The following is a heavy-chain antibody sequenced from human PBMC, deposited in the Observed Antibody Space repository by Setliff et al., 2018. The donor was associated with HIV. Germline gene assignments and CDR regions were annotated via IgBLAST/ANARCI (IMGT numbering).Heavy chain of an antibody. D-gene: IGHD3-16*02. Sequence: SETLSLTCAVYGGSFRGYYWSWIRQPPGKGLEWIGEINHSGSTNYNPSLKSRVTISVDTSKSQFSLKLSSVTAADTALYYCARGSDYIWGNYRFPFAYWGQGTLVTVSS. CDR3: ARGSDYIWGNYRFPFAY. CDR1: GGSFRGYY. CDR2: INHSGST. J-gene: IGHJ4*02. V-gene: IGHV4-34*01.